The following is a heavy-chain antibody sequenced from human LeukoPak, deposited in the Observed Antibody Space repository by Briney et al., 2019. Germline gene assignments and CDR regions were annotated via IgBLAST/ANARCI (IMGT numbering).Heavy chain of an antibody. CDR1: GFTFSSYW. CDR3: ARAQRRDPPADY. Sequence: GGSLRLSCAAAGFTFSSYWMSWVRQAPGKGLEWVANIKQDGSEKYYVDSVKGRFTISRDNAKNSPYLQMNSLRAEDTAVYYCARAQRRDPPADYWGQGTLVTVSS. CDR2: IKQDGSEK. V-gene: IGHV3-7*04. D-gene: IGHD5-24*01. J-gene: IGHJ4*02.